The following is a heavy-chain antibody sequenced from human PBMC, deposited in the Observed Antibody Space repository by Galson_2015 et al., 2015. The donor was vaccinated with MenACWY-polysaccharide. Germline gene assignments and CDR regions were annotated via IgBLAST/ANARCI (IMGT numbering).Heavy chain of an antibody. CDR1: GFTFTSDA. Sequence: SMRPGCAAYGFTFTSDATKGVRQAPGKGLECVSAISGGGTYYADSVKDRFTISRDNSKSTLYLQMNSLSVDDPAVYYCAKRGGVIKVAGYGYGMDVWGQGSTVTVSS. D-gene: IGHD6-19*01. CDR3: AKRGGVIKVAGYGYGMDV. V-gene: IGHV3-23*01. CDR2: ISGGGT. J-gene: IGHJ6*02.